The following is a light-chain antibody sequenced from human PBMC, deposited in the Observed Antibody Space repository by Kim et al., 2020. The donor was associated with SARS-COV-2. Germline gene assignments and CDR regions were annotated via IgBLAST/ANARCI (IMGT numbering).Light chain of an antibody. CDR1: QGVSSY. CDR2: AAS. Sequence: SASTGDRVTITCRAGQGVSSYLAWYQQKPGKAPKLLIHAASTLHSGVPSRFSGSGSGTDFTLTISCLQSEDFATYYCQQYYDYPRTFGQGTKVEI. V-gene: IGKV1-8*01. CDR3: QQYYDYPRT. J-gene: IGKJ1*01.